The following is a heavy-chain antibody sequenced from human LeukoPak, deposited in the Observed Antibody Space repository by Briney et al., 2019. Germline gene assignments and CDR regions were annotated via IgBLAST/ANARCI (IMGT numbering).Heavy chain of an antibody. J-gene: IGHJ2*01. CDR3: ARVPYYYDSSGYYRNWYFDL. V-gene: IGHV4-34*01. Sequence: SETLSLTCAVYGGSFSGYYWSWIRQPPGKGLEWIGEINQSGSTNYNPSLKSRVTISVDTSKKQFSLKLSSVTAADTAVYYCARVPYYYDSSGYYRNWYFDLWGRGTLVTVSS. D-gene: IGHD3-22*01. CDR2: INQSGST. CDR1: GGSFSGYY.